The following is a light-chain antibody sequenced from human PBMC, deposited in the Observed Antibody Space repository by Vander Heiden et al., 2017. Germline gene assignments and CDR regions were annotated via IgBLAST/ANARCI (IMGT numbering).Light chain of an antibody. V-gene: IGKV4-1*01. Sequence: IVMTQSPDSLAVSLGPRATINCKSSQSVLLSSNNKNYLAWYQQKPGQPPKLLIYWASTRQSGVPDRFSSSGSGTDFTLTISSLQAEDVAVYYCQQYYDSPLTFGGGTKVEIK. CDR3: QQYYDSPLT. J-gene: IGKJ4*01. CDR1: QSVLLSSNNKNY. CDR2: WAS.